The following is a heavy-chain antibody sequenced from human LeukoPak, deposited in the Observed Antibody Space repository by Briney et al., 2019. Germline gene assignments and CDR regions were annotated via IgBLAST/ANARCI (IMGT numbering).Heavy chain of an antibody. CDR3: ARVGGAYCGGDCYAN. CDR1: GFTFSSYG. CDR2: IWYDGSNK. Sequence: PGGSLRLSCAASGFTFSSYGMHWVRQAPGKGLEWVAVIWYDGSNKYYADSVKGRFTISRDNSKNTLYLQINSLRVEDTAVYYCARVGGAYCGGDCYANWGQGALVTVSS. J-gene: IGHJ4*02. D-gene: IGHD2-21*02. V-gene: IGHV3-33*01.